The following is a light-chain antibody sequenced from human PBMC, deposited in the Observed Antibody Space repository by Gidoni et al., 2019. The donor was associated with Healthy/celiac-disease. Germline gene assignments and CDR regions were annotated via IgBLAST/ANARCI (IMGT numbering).Light chain of an antibody. Sequence: PGTLSLSPGERATLSCRASQSVSSSYLAWYQQKPGQAPRLLIYGASSRATGIPDRFSGSGSGTDFTLTISRLEPEDFAVYYCQQYGSSPLTLGGGTKVEIK. J-gene: IGKJ4*01. CDR3: QQYGSSPLT. CDR1: QSVSSSY. CDR2: GAS. V-gene: IGKV3-20*01.